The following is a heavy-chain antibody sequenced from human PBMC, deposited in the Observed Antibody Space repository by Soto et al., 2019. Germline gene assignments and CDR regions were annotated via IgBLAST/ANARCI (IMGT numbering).Heavy chain of an antibody. CDR2: LSSPSTYI. CDR1: GFTFSSSD. Sequence: EVQLVESGGGLVKPGGSLRLSCAASGFTFSSSDMTWVRQAPGKGLEWVSSLSSPSTYIYYADSVKDRFTISRDNARNLPYFQVPSLRAHDTAAYYCCCTRATPDSSRHFDIWGQGTMVNVSS. J-gene: IGHJ3*02. D-gene: IGHD2-8*01. V-gene: IGHV3-21*02. CDR3: CCTRATPDSSRHFDI.